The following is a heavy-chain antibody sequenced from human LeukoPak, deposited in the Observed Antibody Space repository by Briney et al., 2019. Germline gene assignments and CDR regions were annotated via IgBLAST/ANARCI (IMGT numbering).Heavy chain of an antibody. J-gene: IGHJ5*02. CDR3: ASGYNWNSNWFDP. D-gene: IGHD1-7*01. CDR2: ISSSSSYI. CDR1: GFTFSSYS. V-gene: IGHV3-21*01. Sequence: GGSLRLSCAASGFTFSSYSMNWVRQAPGKGLEWVSSISSSSSYIYYADSVKGRFTISRDNAKNSLYLRMNSLRAEDTAVYYCASGYNWNSNWFDPWGQGTLVTVSS.